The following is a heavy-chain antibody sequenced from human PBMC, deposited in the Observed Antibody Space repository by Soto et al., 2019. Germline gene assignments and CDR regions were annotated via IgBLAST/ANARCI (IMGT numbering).Heavy chain of an antibody. CDR3: ARVSGSMTIFGVLIPTHWYFDL. D-gene: IGHD3-3*01. J-gene: IGHJ2*01. Sequence: GGSLRLSCAASGFTFSSYAMSWVRQAPGKGLEWVSGINGGGDSTYFADSVRGRFTISRDNSKNTLFLQMNSLRAEDTAIYYCARVSGSMTIFGVLIPTHWYFDLWGRGTLVTVSS. V-gene: IGHV3-23*01. CDR1: GFTFSSYA. CDR2: INGGGDST.